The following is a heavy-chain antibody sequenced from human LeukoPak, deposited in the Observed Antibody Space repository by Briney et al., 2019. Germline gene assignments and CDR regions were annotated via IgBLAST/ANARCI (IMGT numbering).Heavy chain of an antibody. V-gene: IGHV3-53*01. CDR2: IYSDGTT. CDR1: GFTVSSNY. D-gene: IGHD3-10*01. CDR3: AVYYYGSGSQKRYYHYMDV. J-gene: IGHJ6*03. Sequence: PGGSLRLSCAASGFTVSSNYMSWVRQAPGKGLECVSVIYSDGTTYYADSVKGRFTISRDKSKNTLYLQMNILRAEDTAVYYCAVYYYGSGSQKRYYHYMDVWGKGTTVTVSS.